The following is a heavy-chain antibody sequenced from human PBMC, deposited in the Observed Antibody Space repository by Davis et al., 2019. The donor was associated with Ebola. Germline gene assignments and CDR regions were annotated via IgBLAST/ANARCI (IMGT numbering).Heavy chain of an antibody. CDR1: GYTFSSFW. J-gene: IGHJ4*02. Sequence: PGGSLRLSCKGSGYTFSSFWMNWVRQAPGKGLEWVSRINSDGTSSNYTDVVRGRFTVSRDNAKNTLYLQMNSLRADDTAMYYCANGFCSGGSCYPGIPIGGVWGRGTQVTVSS. D-gene: IGHD2-15*01. V-gene: IGHV3-74*01. CDR2: INSDGTSS. CDR3: ANGFCSGGSCYPGIPIGGV.